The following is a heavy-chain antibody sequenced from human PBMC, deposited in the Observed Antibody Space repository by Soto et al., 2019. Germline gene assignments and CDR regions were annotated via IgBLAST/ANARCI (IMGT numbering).Heavy chain of an antibody. CDR3: ARAGGRFEVVPAAGYGMDV. J-gene: IGHJ6*02. Sequence: QVQLVQSGAEVKKPGASVKVSCKASGYTFTGYYMHWVRQAPGQGLEWMGWINPNSGGTNYAQKFQGWVSMTRDTSSSTAYMELSRLRSDDTAVYYGARAGGRFEVVPAAGYGMDVWGQGTTVTVSS. CDR1: GYTFTGYY. D-gene: IGHD2-2*01. V-gene: IGHV1-2*04. CDR2: INPNSGGT.